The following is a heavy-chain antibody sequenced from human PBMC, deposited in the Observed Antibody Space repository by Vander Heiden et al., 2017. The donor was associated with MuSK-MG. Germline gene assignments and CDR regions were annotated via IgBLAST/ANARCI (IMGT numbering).Heavy chain of an antibody. CDR3: ATDFSKSTGIWSGELEFFYYGMDV. Sequence: EVHLLESGGGLVQPGGSLRLSCSASEFSFSNFAMSWVRQAPGKGLEWVSAIRVSGGTTYYADSVKGRFTISRDNSNNTLYLQMNSLRAEDTAVYYCATDFSKSTGIWSGELEFFYYGMDVWGQGTTVTVSS. J-gene: IGHJ6*02. V-gene: IGHV3-23*01. CDR2: IRVSGGTT. CDR1: EFSFSNFA. D-gene: IGHD3-10*01.